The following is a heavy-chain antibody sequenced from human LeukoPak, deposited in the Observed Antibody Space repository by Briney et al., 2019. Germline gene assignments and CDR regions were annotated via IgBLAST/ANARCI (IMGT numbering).Heavy chain of an antibody. CDR3: ATYPKAGFDF. CDR2: INPNSGGT. D-gene: IGHD6-13*01. V-gene: IGHV1-2*02. CDR1: GYTFTFSY. J-gene: IGHJ4*02. Sequence: ASVTVSCTASGYTFTFSYMHWVRQAPGQGLEWVGWINPNSGGTNYAQKFQGRVTMTRDTSVTTAYMELSWLRSDDTAVYYCATYPKAGFDFWGQGTLVTVSS.